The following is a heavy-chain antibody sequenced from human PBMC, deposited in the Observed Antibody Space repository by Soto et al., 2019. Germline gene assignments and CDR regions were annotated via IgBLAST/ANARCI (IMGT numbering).Heavy chain of an antibody. CDR1: GFTFSSYG. CDR3: AKYIVGGAEVVAAPT. CDR2: ISYDGSNK. V-gene: IGHV3-30*18. Sequence: PGGSLRLSCAASGFTFSSYGMHWVRQAPGKGLEWVAVISYDGSNKYYADSVKGRFTISRDNSKNTLYLQMNSLRAEDTAVYYCAKYIVGGAEVVAAPTWGQGNLVTVSS. D-gene: IGHD2-15*01. J-gene: IGHJ5*02.